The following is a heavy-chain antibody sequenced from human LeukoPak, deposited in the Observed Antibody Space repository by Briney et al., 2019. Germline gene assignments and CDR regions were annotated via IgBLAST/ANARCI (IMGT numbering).Heavy chain of an antibody. CDR1: GGSVSSGSYY. D-gene: IGHD6-13*01. CDR3: ARVTIAAADSDY. V-gene: IGHV4-61*01. CDR2: IYYSGST. J-gene: IGHJ4*02. Sequence: SETLSLTCTVSGGSVSSGSYYWSWIRQSPGKGLEWIGYIYYSGSTNYNPSLKSRVTISVDTSKNQFSLKLSSVTAADTAVYYCARVTIAAADSDYWGQGTLVTVSS.